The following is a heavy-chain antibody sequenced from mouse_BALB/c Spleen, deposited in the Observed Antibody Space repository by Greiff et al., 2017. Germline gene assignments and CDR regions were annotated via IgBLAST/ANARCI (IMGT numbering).Heavy chain of an antibody. CDR2: IWAGGST. Sequence: VQLQVSGPGLVAPSQSLSITCTVSGFSLTSYGVHWVRQPPGKGLEWLGVIWAGGSTNYNSALMSRLSISKDNSKSQVFLKMNSLQTDDTAMYYCARSRGNYVYYFDYWGQGTTLTVSS. J-gene: IGHJ2*01. V-gene: IGHV2-9*02. CDR3: ARSRGNYVYYFDY. CDR1: GFSLTSYG. D-gene: IGHD2-1*01.